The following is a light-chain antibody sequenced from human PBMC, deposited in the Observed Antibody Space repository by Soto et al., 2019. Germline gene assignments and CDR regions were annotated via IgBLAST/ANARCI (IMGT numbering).Light chain of an antibody. CDR3: SSKSPDF. CDR1: SSGIRDYNY. Sequence: SALAQPASVSGSPGQSITISCTGTSSGIRDYNYVSWYQQLPGNAPKLIMYEVSNRPSGISNRFSGSKSGNTASLTISGLQAEDEADYYCSSKSPDFFGTGTKVTVL. V-gene: IGLV2-14*01. CDR2: EVS. J-gene: IGLJ1*01.